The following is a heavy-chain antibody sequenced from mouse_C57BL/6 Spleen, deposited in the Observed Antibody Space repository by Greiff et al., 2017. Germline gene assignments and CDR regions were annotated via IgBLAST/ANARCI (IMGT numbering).Heavy chain of an antibody. V-gene: IGHV1-53*01. CDR3: ASTDDYGTLPWYAY. J-gene: IGHJ3*01. D-gene: IGHD1-1*01. CDR1: GYTFTSYW. Sequence: QVQLQQPGPELVKPGASVKLSCKASGYTFTSYWMHWVKQRPGQGLEWIGNINPSNGGTNYNEKFKSKATLTVDKSSSTAYMQLSSLTSKDSAVYYGASTDDYGTLPWYAYWGQGTLVTVSA. CDR2: INPSNGGT.